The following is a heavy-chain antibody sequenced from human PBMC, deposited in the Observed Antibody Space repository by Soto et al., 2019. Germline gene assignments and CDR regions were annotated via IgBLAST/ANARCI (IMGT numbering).Heavy chain of an antibody. CDR1: GGSISSGDYY. D-gene: IGHD3-9*01. J-gene: IGHJ3*02. Sequence: TLSLTCTVSGGSISSGDYYWSWIRQPPGKGLEWIGYIYYSGSTYYNPSLKSRVTISVDTSKNQFSLKLSSVTAADTAVYYCARGLRYFDWVDAFDIWGQGTMVTVSS. V-gene: IGHV4-30-4*01. CDR2: IYYSGST. CDR3: ARGLRYFDWVDAFDI.